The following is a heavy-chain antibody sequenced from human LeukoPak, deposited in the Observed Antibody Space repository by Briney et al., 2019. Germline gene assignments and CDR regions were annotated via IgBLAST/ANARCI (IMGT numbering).Heavy chain of an antibody. Sequence: GGSLRLSCAASGFTFSSYAMSWVRQAPGKGLEWVSAISGSGGSTYYADSVKGRFTISRDNSKNALYLQMNSLRAEDTAVYYCARDRVLRFLEWLLYYWGQGTLVTVSS. CDR2: ISGSGGST. V-gene: IGHV3-23*01. CDR1: GFTFSSYA. J-gene: IGHJ4*02. CDR3: ARDRVLRFLEWLLYY. D-gene: IGHD3-3*01.